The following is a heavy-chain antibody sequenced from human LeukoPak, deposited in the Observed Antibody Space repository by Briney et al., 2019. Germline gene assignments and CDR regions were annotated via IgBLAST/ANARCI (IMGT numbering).Heavy chain of an antibody. CDR3: AREPHNWNYMRPGYQSYLDV. J-gene: IGHJ6*04. D-gene: IGHD1-7*01. CDR1: GFTVSSNY. CDR2: IYSGGST. V-gene: IGHV3-53*01. Sequence: GGSLRLSCAASGFTVSSNYMSWVRQAPGRGLEWVSVIYSGGSTYYADSVKGRFTISRDNSKNTLYLQMNSLRAEDTAVYYCAREPHNWNYMRPGYQSYLDVWGKGTTVTVSS.